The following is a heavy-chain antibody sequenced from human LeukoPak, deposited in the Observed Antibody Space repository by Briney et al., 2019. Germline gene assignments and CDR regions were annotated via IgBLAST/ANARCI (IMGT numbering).Heavy chain of an antibody. V-gene: IGHV3-72*01. CDR1: GFTFGDYA. Sequence: GGSLRLSCTASGFTFGDYAMSWVRQAPGKGLDWIGRSRNRAHSYSTEYAASVKGRFTVSRADSENSLYLQMNSLKTDDTAVYYCVALIRGLGYWGQGTLVTVSS. J-gene: IGHJ4*02. D-gene: IGHD3-10*01. CDR3: VALIRGLGY. CDR2: SRNRAHSYST.